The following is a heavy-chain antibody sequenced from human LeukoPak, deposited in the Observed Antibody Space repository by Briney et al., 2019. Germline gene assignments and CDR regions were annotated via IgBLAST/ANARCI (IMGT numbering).Heavy chain of an antibody. CDR3: ARGRYLTTRGGAAAGFLDY. CDR2: IYHSGST. Sequence: SGTLSLTCAVSGDSINNNHWWIWVRQPPGRGLEWIGEIYHSGSTNYNPSLRSRVTISVDRSKNQFSLSLRSVTAADTAVYYCARGRYLTTRGGAAAGFLDYWGQGSLVTVST. CDR1: GDSINNNHW. J-gene: IGHJ4*02. V-gene: IGHV4-4*02. D-gene: IGHD6-13*01.